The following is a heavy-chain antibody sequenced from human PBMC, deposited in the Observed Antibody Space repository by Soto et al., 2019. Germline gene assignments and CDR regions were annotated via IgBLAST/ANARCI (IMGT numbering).Heavy chain of an antibody. D-gene: IGHD4-17*01. V-gene: IGHV2-5*02. CDR2: IYWDVDK. Sequence: QITLKESGPTLVKPTQTLTLTCTFSGFSLRNSGVGVGWIRQPPGKALEWLALIYWDVDKRYSPSLKSRLTITKDTSNNQVVLTMNNMDPVDTATYYCAHLTTGGFYFDYWGQGTLVTVSS. CDR3: AHLTTGGFYFDY. CDR1: GFSLRNSGVG. J-gene: IGHJ4*02.